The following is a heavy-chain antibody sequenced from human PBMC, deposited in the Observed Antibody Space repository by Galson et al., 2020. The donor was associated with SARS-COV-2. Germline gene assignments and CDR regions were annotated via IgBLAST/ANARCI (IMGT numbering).Heavy chain of an antibody. V-gene: IGHV2-70*01. Sequence: SGPTLVKPTQTLTLTCTFSGFSLSTSGMCVSWIRQPPGKALEWLALIDWDDDKYYSTSLKTRLTISKDTSKNQVVLTMTNMDPVDTATYYCARIRVAFGELLYRPYYYGMDVWGQGTTVTVSS. D-gene: IGHD3-10*01. J-gene: IGHJ6*02. CDR2: IDWDDDK. CDR3: ARIRVAFGELLYRPYYYGMDV. CDR1: GFSLSTSGMC.